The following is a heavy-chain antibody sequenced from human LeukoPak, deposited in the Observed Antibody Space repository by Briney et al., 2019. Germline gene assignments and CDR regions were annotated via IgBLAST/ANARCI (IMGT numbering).Heavy chain of an antibody. CDR1: GFTFSSYA. CDR3: ARAHDVLRYFDWFGYYGMDV. J-gene: IGHJ6*02. Sequence: PGRSLRLSCAASGFTFSSYAMHWVCQAPGKGLEWVAVISYDGSNKYYADSVKGRFTISRDNSKNTLYLQMNSLRAEDTAVYYCARAHDVLRYFDWFGYYGMDVWGQGTTVTVSS. CDR2: ISYDGSNK. V-gene: IGHV3-30-3*01. D-gene: IGHD3-9*01.